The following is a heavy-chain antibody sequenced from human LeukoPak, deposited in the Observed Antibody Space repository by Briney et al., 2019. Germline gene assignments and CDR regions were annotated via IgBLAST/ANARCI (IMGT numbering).Heavy chain of an antibody. Sequence: ASVKVSCKASGYTFTSYGIRWVRQAPGQGLEWMGWINAGNGNTKYSQEFQGRVTITRDTSASTAYMELSSLRSEDMAVYYCARDPTAYGIRYYFDYWGQGTLVTVSS. CDR3: ARDPTAYGIRYYFDY. D-gene: IGHD3-16*01. V-gene: IGHV1-3*03. J-gene: IGHJ4*02. CDR1: GYTFTSYG. CDR2: INAGNGNT.